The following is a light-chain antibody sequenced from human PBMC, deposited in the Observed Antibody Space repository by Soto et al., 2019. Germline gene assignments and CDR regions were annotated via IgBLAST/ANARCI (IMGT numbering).Light chain of an antibody. J-gene: IGLJ2*01. V-gene: IGLV2-23*01. CDR1: SSDVGSYNL. Sequence: QSVLTQPASVSGSPGQSITISCTGTSSDVGSYNLVSWYQQHPGKAPKLMIYEDSKRPSGVSNRFSGSKSGNTASLTISGLQAEDEADYYCCSYAGSSTVVFGGGTKLPS. CDR3: CSYAGSSTVV. CDR2: EDS.